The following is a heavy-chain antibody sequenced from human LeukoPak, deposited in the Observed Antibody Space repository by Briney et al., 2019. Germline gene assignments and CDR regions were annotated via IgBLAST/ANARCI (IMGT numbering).Heavy chain of an antibody. D-gene: IGHD7-27*01. J-gene: IGHJ4*02. Sequence: PGGSLRLSCAASGFTFSSYGMHWVRQAPGKGLEWVAFIRYDGSNKYYADSVRGRFTISRDNSKNTLYLQMNSLRAEDTAVYYCAKDGDDYLDYWGQGTLVTVSS. CDR1: GFTFSSYG. CDR3: AKDGDDYLDY. CDR2: IRYDGSNK. V-gene: IGHV3-30*02.